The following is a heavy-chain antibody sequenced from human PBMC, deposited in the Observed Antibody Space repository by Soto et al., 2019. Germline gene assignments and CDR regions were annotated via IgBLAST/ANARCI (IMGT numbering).Heavy chain of an antibody. Sequence: GQSLKLSCRVSGCRFSSYWIAWVLQMPGKGLECMGIIYPGDSDTRYSPSFEGQVTISADKSINTAYLQWSSLKASDSAMYYCARPFDTSGWYDHWGQGTLVTVS. CDR1: GCRFSSYW. CDR2: IYPGDSDT. V-gene: IGHV5-51*01. J-gene: IGHJ5*02. D-gene: IGHD6-25*01. CDR3: ARPFDTSGWYDH.